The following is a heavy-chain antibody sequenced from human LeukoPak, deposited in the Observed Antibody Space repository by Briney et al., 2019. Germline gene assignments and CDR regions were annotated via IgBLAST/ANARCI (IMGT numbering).Heavy chain of an antibody. J-gene: IGHJ4*02. CDR2: IYYRGDT. D-gene: IGHD3-10*01. CDR3: ARCHLRGYFDN. Sequence: SETLSLTCTVSGGSISSSSYYWGWIRQPPGKGLEWIGSIYYRGDTYYNPSLESRVTISVETSTNQFSLKLSSVTAADTAVYYCARCHLRGYFDNWGQGTLVTVSS. V-gene: IGHV4-39*01. CDR1: GGSISSSSYY.